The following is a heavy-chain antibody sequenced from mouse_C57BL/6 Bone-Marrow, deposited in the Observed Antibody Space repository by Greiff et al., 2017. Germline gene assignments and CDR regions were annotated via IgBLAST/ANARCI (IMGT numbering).Heavy chain of an antibody. CDR3: ARWGTGTARYFDY. Sequence: QVQLQQPGAELVKPGASVKLSCKASGYTFTSYWMHWVKQRPGQGLEWIGMIHPNSGSTNYNEKFKSKATLTVDKSSSTAYMQLSSLTSEDSAVYYCARWGTGTARYFDYWGQGTTLTVSS. J-gene: IGHJ2*01. CDR2: IHPNSGST. D-gene: IGHD4-1*01. V-gene: IGHV1-64*01. CDR1: GYTFTSYW.